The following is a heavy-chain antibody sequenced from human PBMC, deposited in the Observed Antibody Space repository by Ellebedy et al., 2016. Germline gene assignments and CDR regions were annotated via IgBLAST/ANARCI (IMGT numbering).Heavy chain of an antibody. V-gene: IGHV5-51*01. CDR3: ARRGTGLDYYYGMDV. D-gene: IGHD3-16*01. Sequence: GESLKISXKGSGYSFTSYWITWVRQMPGKGLEWMGIIYPGDSDTRYSPSFQGQVTISADKSISTAYLQWSSLKASDTAMYYCARRGTGLDYYYGMDVWGQGTTVTVSS. CDR2: IYPGDSDT. J-gene: IGHJ6*02. CDR1: GYSFTSYW.